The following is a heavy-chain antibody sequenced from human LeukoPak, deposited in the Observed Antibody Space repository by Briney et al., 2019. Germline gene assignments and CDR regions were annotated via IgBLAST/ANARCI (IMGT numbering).Heavy chain of an antibody. CDR3: AKDVYITLFQGKNRFDV. CDR1: GFTFSRYV. Sequence: GGSLRLSCAASGFTFSRYVMTWVRQGPEKGLEWVSAISGSGGSTYYADSAKGRFTISRDNSKNTLYLQMNSLRAEDTAIYYCAKDVYITLFQGKNRFDVWGQGTMVTVSS. J-gene: IGHJ3*01. D-gene: IGHD3-9*01. V-gene: IGHV3-23*01. CDR2: ISGSGGST.